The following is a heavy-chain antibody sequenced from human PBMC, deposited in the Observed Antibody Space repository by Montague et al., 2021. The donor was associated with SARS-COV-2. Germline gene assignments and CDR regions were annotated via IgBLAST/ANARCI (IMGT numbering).Heavy chain of an antibody. CDR2: IYYRGTT. CDR1: GGSIDSHY. D-gene: IGHD2-21*02. J-gene: IGHJ5*02. Sequence: SETLSLTCTVSGGSIDSHYWSWLRQPPGKGLEWICYIYYRGTTNYNPSLESRVTMSVDTSKNQFSLNLSSVTAADTAMYYCARELQYNWFDPWGQGTLVTVSS. V-gene: IGHV4-59*11. CDR3: ARELQYNWFDP.